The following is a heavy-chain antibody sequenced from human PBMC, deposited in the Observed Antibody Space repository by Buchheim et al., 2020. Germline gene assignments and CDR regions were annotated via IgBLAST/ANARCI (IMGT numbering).Heavy chain of an antibody. Sequence: QVQLQESGPGLVKPSETLSLTCTVSGGSISSYYWSWIRQPPGKGLEWIWYIYYSGTTNYNPSLKSRVPITLDTSKNQFYLQRSSVTAADTAVYYCAREKDDRSGPPRGRFYAFDIWGQGT. V-gene: IGHV4-59*01. CDR2: IYYSGTT. CDR3: AREKDDRSGPPRGRFYAFDI. D-gene: IGHD3-22*01. CDR1: GGSISSYY. J-gene: IGHJ3*02.